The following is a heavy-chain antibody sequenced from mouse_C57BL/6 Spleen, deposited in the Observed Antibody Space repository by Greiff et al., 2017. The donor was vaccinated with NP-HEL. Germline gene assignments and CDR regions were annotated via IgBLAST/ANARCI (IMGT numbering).Heavy chain of an antibody. Sequence: QVQLQQPGAELVKPGASVKMSCKASGYTFTSYWITWVKQRPGQGLEWIGDIYPGSGSTNYNEKFKSKATLTVDTSSSTAYMQLSSLTSEDSAVYYCAREGIYYDYGRWYFDVWGTGTTVTVSS. J-gene: IGHJ1*03. CDR3: AREGIYYDYGRWYFDV. CDR1: GYTFTSYW. CDR2: IYPGSGST. V-gene: IGHV1-55*01. D-gene: IGHD2-4*01.